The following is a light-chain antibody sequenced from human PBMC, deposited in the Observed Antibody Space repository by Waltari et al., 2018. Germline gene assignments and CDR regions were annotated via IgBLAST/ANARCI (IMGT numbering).Light chain of an antibody. V-gene: IGKV3D-15*01. J-gene: IGKJ2*01. CDR2: GSS. CDR1: RSVTNN. Sequence: EIVMTQSQATRSVSPGERATLSCRASRSVTNNLAWYQQKPGQAPRLLIYGSSTRATGIPAMFSGSGSGTEFTLTISSLQSEDFAVYYCHQYDNWYTFGQGTKLEIK. CDR3: HQYDNWYT.